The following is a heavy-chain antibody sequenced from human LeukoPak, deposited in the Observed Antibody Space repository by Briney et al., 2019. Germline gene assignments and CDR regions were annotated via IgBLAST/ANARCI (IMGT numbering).Heavy chain of an antibody. CDR3: ARGIQGNWNPGWFDP. V-gene: IGHV4-59*01. J-gene: IGHJ5*02. D-gene: IGHD1-20*01. Sequence: PSETLSLTCTVSGGSISSYYWSWIRQPPGKGLEWIGYIYYSGSTNYNPSLKSRVTISVDTSKNQFSLKLSSVTAADTAVYYCARGIQGNWNPGWFDPWGQGTLVTVSS. CDR2: IYYSGST. CDR1: GGSISSYY.